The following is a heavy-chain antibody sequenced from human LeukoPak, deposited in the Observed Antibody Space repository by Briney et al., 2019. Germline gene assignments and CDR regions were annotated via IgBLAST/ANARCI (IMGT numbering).Heavy chain of an antibody. D-gene: IGHD5/OR15-5a*01. Sequence: GGSLRLSCAASGFTFSTYAMNWVRQAPGKGPEWVSGIDNRGYTTFYTDSVKGRFTISRDNSKNTLYLQINSLRAEDTAIYYCARVDLSTANFDYWGQGTLVTVSS. CDR3: ARVDLSTANFDY. CDR1: GFTFSTYA. V-gene: IGHV3-23*01. J-gene: IGHJ4*02. CDR2: IDNRGYTT.